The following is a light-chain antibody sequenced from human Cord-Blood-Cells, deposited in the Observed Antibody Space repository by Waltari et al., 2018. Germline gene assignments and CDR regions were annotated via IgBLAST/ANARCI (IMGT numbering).Light chain of an antibody. CDR3: QQYNNSPPFT. CDR1: QSVSSN. V-gene: IGKV3-15*01. J-gene: IGKJ3*01. CDR2: GAS. Sequence: EIVMTKSPATLSVSPGGRATLSCRPSQSVSSNLAWYKQKPGQAPRLLIYGASTRSTGIPARFIGSGSGTEFTLTISSLQSEDFAVYYCQQYNNSPPFTFGPGTKVDIK.